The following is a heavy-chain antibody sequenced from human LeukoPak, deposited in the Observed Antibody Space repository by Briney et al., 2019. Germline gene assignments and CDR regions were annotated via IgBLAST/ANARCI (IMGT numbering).Heavy chain of an antibody. CDR3: ARGRITMLEFDY. CDR2: IYYSGSP. CDR1: GGSISSYY. Sequence: SETLSLTCTVSGGSISSYYWSWIRQPPGKGLEWIGYIYYSGSPNYNPSLKSRVTISVDTSKNQFSLKLSSVTAADTAVYYCARGRITMLEFDYWGQGTLVTVSS. J-gene: IGHJ4*02. D-gene: IGHD3-10*01. V-gene: IGHV4-59*01.